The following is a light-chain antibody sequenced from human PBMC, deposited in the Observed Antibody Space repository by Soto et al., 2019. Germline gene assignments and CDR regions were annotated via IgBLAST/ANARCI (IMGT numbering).Light chain of an antibody. V-gene: IGLV3-21*01. CDR2: YDS. CDR3: QVWEATGDQVV. CDR1: NVGSRS. J-gene: IGLJ2*01. Sequence: SNELTQPPSVSVAPGETARISCGGNNVGSRSVHWYQQKPGQAPFLVIYYDSDRPSGIPERFSGSNSGNTATLIISRVEAGDEADYYCQVWEATGDQVVFGGGTKLTVL.